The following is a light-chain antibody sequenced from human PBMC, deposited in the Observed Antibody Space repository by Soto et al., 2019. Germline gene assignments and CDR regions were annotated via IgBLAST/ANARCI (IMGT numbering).Light chain of an antibody. J-gene: IGKJ1*01. CDR2: GAS. CDR1: QSVDSSF. Sequence: EIVLTQSPGSLSLSPGERGTLSCRASQSVDSSFFAWYQQKPDQAPRLLIYGASNRATGIPDRFSGSGSGTYFTRTISSLEPEDFAVYYCQQYVSSVTFGQGTKVEIK. CDR3: QQYVSSVT. V-gene: IGKV3-20*01.